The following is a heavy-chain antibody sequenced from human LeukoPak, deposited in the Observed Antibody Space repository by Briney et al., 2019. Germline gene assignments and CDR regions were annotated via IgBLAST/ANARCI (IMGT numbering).Heavy chain of an antibody. CDR3: ARRGTPGNWFDP. J-gene: IGHJ5*02. CDR1: GASISSGSYY. CDR2: VSASGGT. D-gene: IGHD3-10*01. V-gene: IGHV4-61*02. Sequence: SETLSLTCAVSGASISSGSYYWSWIRQPAGKGLEWIGRVSASGGTNYNPPLKSRVTISVDTSKNQFSLKLSSVTAADTAVYYCARRGTPGNWFDPWGQGTLVTVSS.